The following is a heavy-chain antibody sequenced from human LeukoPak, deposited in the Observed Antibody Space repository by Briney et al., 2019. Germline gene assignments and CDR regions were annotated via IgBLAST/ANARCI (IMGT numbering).Heavy chain of an antibody. CDR2: IYSGGST. D-gene: IGHD6-6*01. CDR1: GFTVSSNY. J-gene: IGHJ4*02. V-gene: IGHV3-66*01. CDR3: ARDPPQAAPDY. Sequence: GSLRLSCAASGFTVSSNYMSWVRQAPGKGLEWVSVIYSGGSTYYADSVKGRLTISRDNSKNTLYLQMNSLRAEDTAVYYCARDPPQAAPDYWGQGTLVTVSS.